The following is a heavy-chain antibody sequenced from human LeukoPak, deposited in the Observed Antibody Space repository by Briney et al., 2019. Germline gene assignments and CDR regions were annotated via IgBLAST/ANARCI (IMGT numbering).Heavy chain of an antibody. CDR1: GGSFSGYY. CDR2: INHSGST. Sequence: SETLSLTCAVYGGSFSGYYWSWIRQPPGKGLEWIGEINHSGSTNYNPSLKSRVAISVDTSKNQFSLKLSSVTAADTAVYYCARGPPRQFWSGYYRLDYWGQGTQVTVSS. CDR3: ARGPPRQFWSGYYRLDY. D-gene: IGHD3-3*01. J-gene: IGHJ4*02. V-gene: IGHV4-34*01.